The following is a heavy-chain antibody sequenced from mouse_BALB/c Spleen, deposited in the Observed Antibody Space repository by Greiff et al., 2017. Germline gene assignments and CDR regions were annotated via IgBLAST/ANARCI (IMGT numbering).Heavy chain of an antibody. Sequence: EVQLVESGPSLVKPSQTLSLTCSVTGDSITSGYWNWIRKFPGNKLEYMGYISYSGSTYYNPSLKSRISITRDTSKTQYYLQLNSVTTEDTATYYCARGGGYGNYVGYFDYWGQGTTLTVSS. J-gene: IGHJ2*01. V-gene: IGHV3-8*02. CDR1: GDSITSGY. D-gene: IGHD2-1*01. CDR2: ISYSGST. CDR3: ARGGGYGNYVGYFDY.